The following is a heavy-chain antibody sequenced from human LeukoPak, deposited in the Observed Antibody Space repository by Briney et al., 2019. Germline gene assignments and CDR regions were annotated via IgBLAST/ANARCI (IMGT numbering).Heavy chain of an antibody. Sequence: GGSLRLSCAASESTFSNYTMNWVRQAPGKGLEWVSATSSGSRYIYYADSMRGRFTISRDNAKNSLYLQMNSLRADDTAVYYCAMGDYIWGSYPQVGYWGQGTLVTVSS. D-gene: IGHD3-16*02. J-gene: IGHJ4*02. V-gene: IGHV3-21*06. CDR1: ESTFSNYT. CDR2: TSSGSRYI. CDR3: AMGDYIWGSYPQVGY.